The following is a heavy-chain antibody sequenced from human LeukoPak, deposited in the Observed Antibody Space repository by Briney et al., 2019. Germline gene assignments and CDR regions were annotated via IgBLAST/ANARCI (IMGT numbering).Heavy chain of an antibody. D-gene: IGHD2-2*01. CDR2: ITGDSAYI. CDR1: GFTFSTYA. CDR3: AREGVSSSTSYIDF. V-gene: IGHV3-21*01. Sequence: PGGSLRLSCAASGFTFSTYAMNWVRQAPGEGLKWVSCITGDSAYIYYADSVKGRFTISRDNAKNSLYLQMNSLRAEDTAVYYCAREGVSSSTSYIDFWGQGTLVTVSS. J-gene: IGHJ4*02.